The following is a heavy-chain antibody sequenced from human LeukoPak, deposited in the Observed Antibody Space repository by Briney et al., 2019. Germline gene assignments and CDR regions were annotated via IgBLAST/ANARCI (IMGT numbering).Heavy chain of an antibody. V-gene: IGHV3-74*01. D-gene: IGHD3-9*01. CDR1: GFTFSSYA. J-gene: IGHJ6*02. CDR3: TRDLMDYDVSTGLHHYYMDV. Sequence: GGSLRLSCAASGFTFSSYAMSWVRQAPGKGLVWVSRINGDGRNINYADSVRGRLTISRDNAKNTLYLQMNTLRVEDTAVYYCTRDLMDYDVSTGLHHYYMDVWGQGTPVTVSS. CDR2: INGDGRNI.